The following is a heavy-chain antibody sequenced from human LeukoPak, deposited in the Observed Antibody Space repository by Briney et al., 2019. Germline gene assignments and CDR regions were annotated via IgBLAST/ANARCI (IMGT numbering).Heavy chain of an antibody. V-gene: IGHV3-23*01. D-gene: IGHD3-3*01. Sequence: GGSLRLSCAASGFTFSSYAMSWVRQAPGKGLEWVSAISGSGGSTYYADSVKGRFTISRDNSKTTLYLQMNSLRAEDTAVYYCAKVGGIYDFWSGSTTNYFDYWGQGTLVTVSS. CDR3: AKVGGIYDFWSGSTTNYFDY. J-gene: IGHJ4*02. CDR2: ISGSGGST. CDR1: GFTFSSYA.